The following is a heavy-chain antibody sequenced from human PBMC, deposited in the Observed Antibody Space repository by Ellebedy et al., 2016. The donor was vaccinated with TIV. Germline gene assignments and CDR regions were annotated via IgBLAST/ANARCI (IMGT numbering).Heavy chain of an antibody. V-gene: IGHV3-7*01. Sequence: GGSLRLXCAASGFTFSRFWMSWIRQAPGRGLEWVGEIKEDGSAKYYMDSVKGRFTISRDNARNSLYLQMNSLRAEDTAVYYCYGRGDFDYWGQGTLVTVSS. CDR2: IKEDGSAK. CDR1: GFTFSRFW. J-gene: IGHJ4*02. D-gene: IGHD4-17*01. CDR3: YGRGDFDY.